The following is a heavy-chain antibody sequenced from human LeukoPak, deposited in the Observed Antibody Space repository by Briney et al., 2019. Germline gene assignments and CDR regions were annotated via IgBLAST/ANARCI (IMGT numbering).Heavy chain of an antibody. Sequence: GGSLRLSCAASGFTFSSYAISWVRQAPGKGLEWVSAISGSGGSTYYADSVKGRFTISGDNSKNTLYLQMNGLRAEHTAVYYCAKVHGSGSYYSDYWGQGTLVTVSS. CDR2: ISGSGGST. J-gene: IGHJ4*02. V-gene: IGHV3-23*01. CDR3: AKVHGSGSYYSDY. D-gene: IGHD3-10*01. CDR1: GFTFSSYA.